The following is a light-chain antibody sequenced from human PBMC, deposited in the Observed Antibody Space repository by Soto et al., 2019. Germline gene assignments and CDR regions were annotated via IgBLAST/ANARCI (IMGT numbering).Light chain of an antibody. CDR2: EVS. Sequence: QSALTQPPSASGSPGQSVTISCTGTSSDVGAYNYLSWYQQHPGKAPKLMIYEVSKRPSGVPDRFSGSKSGNTASLTVSGLQAAEEDAYYCSSSAGSNTYVFGTGTKLTVL. CDR1: SSDVGAYNY. J-gene: IGLJ1*01. V-gene: IGLV2-8*01. CDR3: SSSAGSNTYV.